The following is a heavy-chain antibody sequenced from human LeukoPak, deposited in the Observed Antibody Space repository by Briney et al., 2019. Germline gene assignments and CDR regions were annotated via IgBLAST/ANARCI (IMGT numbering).Heavy chain of an antibody. J-gene: IGHJ4*02. Sequence: GGSLRLSCAASGFTLSSYAMSWVRQAPGKGLEWVSAISGSGGSTYYADSVKGRFTISRDNSKNTLYLQMNSLRAEDTAVYYCVKDSLKWLRFYYFDYWGQGTLVTVSS. CDR2: ISGSGGST. D-gene: IGHD5-12*01. CDR3: VKDSLKWLRFYYFDY. V-gene: IGHV3-23*01. CDR1: GFTLSSYA.